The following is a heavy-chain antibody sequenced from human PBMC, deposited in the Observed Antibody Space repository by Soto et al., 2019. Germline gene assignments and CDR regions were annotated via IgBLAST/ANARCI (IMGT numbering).Heavy chain of an antibody. D-gene: IGHD5-12*01. CDR3: ARSDSGYYFYIDN. Sequence: ESLKISCQASGYSFTSYWVAWVRQMPGKGLEWMGIIYPGDSDTKYSPSFQGQVTISADKSLGTAYLQWSGLKASDTAMYYCARSDSGYYFYIDNWGQGTLVTVSS. CDR1: GYSFTSYW. J-gene: IGHJ4*02. V-gene: IGHV5-51*01. CDR2: IYPGDSDT.